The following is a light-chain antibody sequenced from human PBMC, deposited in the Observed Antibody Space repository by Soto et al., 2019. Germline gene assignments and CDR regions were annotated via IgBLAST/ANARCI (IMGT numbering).Light chain of an antibody. CDR1: RSNIGAGYD. CDR2: GNS. V-gene: IGLV1-40*01. Sequence: QPVLTPPPSVSGAPGQRVTISCTASRSNIGAGYDVHWYQQLPGTAPKLLIYGNSNRPSGVPDRFSGSKSGTSASLAITGLQAEDEADYYCQSYDSSLSGGVVFGGGTKLTVL. J-gene: IGLJ2*01. CDR3: QSYDSSLSGGVV.